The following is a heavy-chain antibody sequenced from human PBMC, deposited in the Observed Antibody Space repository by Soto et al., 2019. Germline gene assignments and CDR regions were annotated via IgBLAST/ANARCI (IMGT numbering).Heavy chain of an antibody. CDR3: ARLMTRSLEWLPRDYYYYYGMDV. CDR1: GCTFSSYA. Sequence: AVKCSFKASGCTFSSYAISWLRQAPLQVLDCIVGIIPIFGTANYAQKFQGRVTITADESTSTAYMELSSLRSEETAVYYCARLMTRSLEWLPRDYYYYYGMDVWGQRSTVAVSS. J-gene: IGHJ6*01. CDR2: IIPIFGTA. D-gene: IGHD3-3*01. V-gene: IGHV1-69*13.